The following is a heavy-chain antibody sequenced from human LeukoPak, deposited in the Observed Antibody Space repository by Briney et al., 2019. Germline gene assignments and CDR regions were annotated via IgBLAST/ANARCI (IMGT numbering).Heavy chain of an antibody. J-gene: IGHJ5*02. V-gene: IGHV4-4*07. Sequence: PSETLSLTCTVSGGSISSYYWSWIRQPAGKGLEWIGRIYTSGSTNYNPSLKSRVTMSVDTSKNQFSLKLTSVTAADTAMYYCARRPYDLIRGINGPTGRWFDPWGQGNLVIVSS. CDR2: IYTSGST. CDR3: ARRPYDLIRGINGPTGRWFDP. D-gene: IGHD2-8*01. CDR1: GGSISSYY.